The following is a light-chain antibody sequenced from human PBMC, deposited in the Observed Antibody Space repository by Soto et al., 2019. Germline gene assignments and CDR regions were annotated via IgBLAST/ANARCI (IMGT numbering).Light chain of an antibody. CDR3: QQYDTSPRT. J-gene: IGKJ1*01. CDR2: GAS. Sequence: EVMLTQSPGTLSLSPGERATLSCRASQSVSSNYLAWYQQKSGQAPRLLISGASNRATGIPDRFSGSGSGTDFTLTIRRLEPEDFAVYDCQQYDTSPRTFGQGTKVEF. CDR1: QSVSSNY. V-gene: IGKV3-20*01.